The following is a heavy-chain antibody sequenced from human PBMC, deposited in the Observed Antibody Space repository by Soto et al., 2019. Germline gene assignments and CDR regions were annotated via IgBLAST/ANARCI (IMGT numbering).Heavy chain of an antibody. D-gene: IGHD3-9*01. CDR1: GYTFTGYY. V-gene: IGHV1-2*04. Sequence: ASVKVSCKASGYTFTGYYMHWVRQAPGQGLEWMGWINPNSGGTNYAQKFQGWVTMTRDTSISTAYMELSRLRSDDTAVYYCAREERYYDILTGYYRAYYFDYWGQGTLVTVSS. CDR2: INPNSGGT. J-gene: IGHJ4*02. CDR3: AREERYYDILTGYYRAYYFDY.